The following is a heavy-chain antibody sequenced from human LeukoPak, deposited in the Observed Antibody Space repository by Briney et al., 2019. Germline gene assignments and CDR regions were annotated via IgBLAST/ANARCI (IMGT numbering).Heavy chain of an antibody. Sequence: ASVKVSCKVSGYTLTELSMHWVRQAPGKGLEWMGGFDPEDGETIYAQKFQGRVTMTEDTSTDTAYMELSSLRSEDTAVYYCATEVSTGFLLTGRFDYWGQGTLVTVSS. CDR1: GYTLTELS. CDR3: ATEVSTGFLLTGRFDY. D-gene: IGHD7-27*01. J-gene: IGHJ4*02. CDR2: FDPEDGET. V-gene: IGHV1-24*01.